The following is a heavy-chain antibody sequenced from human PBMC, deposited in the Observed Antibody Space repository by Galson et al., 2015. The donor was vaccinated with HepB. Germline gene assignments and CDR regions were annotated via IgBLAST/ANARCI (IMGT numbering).Heavy chain of an antibody. D-gene: IGHD3-22*01. CDR2: ISSDGGKK. CDR1: GFTFHSYA. Sequence: SLRLSCAASGFTFHSYAMHWVRQAPGKGLEWGAVISSDGGKKYHAESVKGRFTISRDNSKNTLYLQMNSLRVEDSAVYYCASGLGGYYDTSGYPDYWGQGTLVTVSS. CDR3: ASGLGGYYDTSGYPDY. V-gene: IGHV3-30-3*01. J-gene: IGHJ4*02.